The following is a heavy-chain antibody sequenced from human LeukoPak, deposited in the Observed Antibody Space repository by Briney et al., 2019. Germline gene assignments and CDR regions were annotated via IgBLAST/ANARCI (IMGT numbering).Heavy chain of an antibody. CDR3: ARATTGTTGGYYYYMDV. Sequence: GGSLRLSCAASGFTFSSYGMHWVRQAPGKGLEWVAFIRYDGSNKYYADSVKGRFTISRDNSKNTLYLQMNSLRSEDTAVYYCARATTGTTGGYYYYMDVWGKGTTVTVSS. CDR1: GFTFSSYG. D-gene: IGHD1-1*01. CDR2: IRYDGSNK. V-gene: IGHV3-30*02. J-gene: IGHJ6*03.